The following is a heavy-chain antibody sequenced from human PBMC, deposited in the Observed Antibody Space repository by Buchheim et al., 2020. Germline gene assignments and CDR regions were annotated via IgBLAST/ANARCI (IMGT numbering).Heavy chain of an antibody. V-gene: IGHV3-21*01. Sequence: EVRLLESGGGLVKPGESLRLSCAASGFTLSVHAMNWVRQAPGKGLEWVSSISLDSKYIYYTDSVKGRFTISRDNAKNALYLQMNSLRAEDTAVYYCTRGSIAARRGYYWGQGTL. J-gene: IGHJ4*02. CDR2: ISLDSKYI. CDR1: GFTLSVHA. D-gene: IGHD6-6*01. CDR3: TRGSIAARRGYY.